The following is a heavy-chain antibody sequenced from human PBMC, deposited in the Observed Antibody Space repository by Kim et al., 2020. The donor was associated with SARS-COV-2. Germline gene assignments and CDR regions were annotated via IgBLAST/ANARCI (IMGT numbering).Heavy chain of an antibody. CDR1: GYTFTSYY. CDR2: INPSGGST. D-gene: IGHD4-17*01. J-gene: IGHJ6*02. CDR3: ARDLTVTTQYYYYYYGMDV. Sequence: ASVKVSCKPSGYTFTSYYMHWVRQAPGQGLEWMGIINPSGGSTSYAQKFQGRVTMTRDTSTSTVYMELSSLRSEDTAVYYCARDLTVTTQYYYYYYGMDVWGQGTTVTVSS. V-gene: IGHV1-46*03.